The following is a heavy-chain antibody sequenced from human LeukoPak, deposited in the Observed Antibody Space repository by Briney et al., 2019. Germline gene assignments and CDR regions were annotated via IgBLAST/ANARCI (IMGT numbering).Heavy chain of an antibody. CDR2: INHSGST. J-gene: IGHJ4*02. Sequence: PSETLSLTCAVYGGSFSGYYWSWIRQPPGKGLEWIGEINHSGSTNYNPSLKSRVTISVDTSKNQFSLKLSSVTAADTAVYYCARLRIEDYYDSSGYYSHFDYWGQGTLVTVSS. CDR3: ARLRIEDYYDSSGYYSHFDY. CDR1: GGSFSGYY. V-gene: IGHV4-34*01. D-gene: IGHD3-22*01.